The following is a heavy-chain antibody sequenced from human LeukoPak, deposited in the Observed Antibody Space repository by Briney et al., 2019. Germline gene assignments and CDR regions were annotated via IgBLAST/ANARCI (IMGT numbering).Heavy chain of an antibody. J-gene: IGHJ4*02. CDR2: INNDGSST. V-gene: IGHV3-74*01. CDR1: EFIFSDHW. D-gene: IGHD3-3*01. Sequence: GGALRLSCAASEFIFSDHWMHWVRQAPGKGLVWLSRINNDGSSTIYADSVKGRFTFSRDNAENTLFLEMSSLRVEDTAVYYCVRERNNFWSGHHSIFDSWGQGTLVTVSA. CDR3: VRERNNFWSGHHSIFDS.